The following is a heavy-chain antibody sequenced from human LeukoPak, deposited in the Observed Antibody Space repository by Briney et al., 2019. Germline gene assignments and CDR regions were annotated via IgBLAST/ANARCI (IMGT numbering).Heavy chain of an antibody. Sequence: SETLSLTCTVSGGSISSSSYYWGWIRQPPGKGLEWIGSIYYSGSTYYNPSLKSRVTISVDTSKNQFSLKLSSVTAADTAVYYCARTVSGYSYDSYDYWGQGTLVTVSS. CDR1: GGSISSSSYY. D-gene: IGHD5-18*01. CDR3: ARTVSGYSYDSYDY. J-gene: IGHJ4*02. CDR2: IYYSGST. V-gene: IGHV4-39*01.